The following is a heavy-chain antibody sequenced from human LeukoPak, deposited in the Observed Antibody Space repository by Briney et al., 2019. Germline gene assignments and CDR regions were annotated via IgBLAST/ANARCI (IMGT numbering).Heavy chain of an antibody. CDR3: ARKRWFGEFYYFDY. D-gene: IGHD3-10*01. Sequence: ASVKVSCKASGYTFTSYGISWVRQAPGQGLEWMGWISAYNGNTNYAQKLQGRVTMTTDTSTSTAYMELRSLRSDGTAVYYCARKRWFGEFYYFDYWGQGTLVTVSS. V-gene: IGHV1-18*01. J-gene: IGHJ4*02. CDR1: GYTFTSYG. CDR2: ISAYNGNT.